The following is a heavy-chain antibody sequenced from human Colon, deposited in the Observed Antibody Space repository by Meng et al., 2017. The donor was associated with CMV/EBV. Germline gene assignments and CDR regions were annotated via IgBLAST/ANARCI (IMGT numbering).Heavy chain of an antibody. D-gene: IGHD6-6*01. Sequence: VRLVGHGAEVKKPGASGKVSCKTSGYVFDRYGISWVRQAPGQVLEWMGWISADKRYTSYAQNLQGRVTMTTDASTSTAYMELRGLRSNDTAVYYCARVYEYSSSWGSDYWGQGTLVTVSS. CDR2: ISADKRYT. CDR1: GYVFDRYG. J-gene: IGHJ4*02. CDR3: ARVYEYSSSWGSDY. V-gene: IGHV1-18*01.